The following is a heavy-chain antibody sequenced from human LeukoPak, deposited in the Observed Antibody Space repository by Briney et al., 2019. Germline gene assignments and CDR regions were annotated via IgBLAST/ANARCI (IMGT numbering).Heavy chain of an antibody. Sequence: GGSLRLSCAASGFTFSSYAMHWVRQAPGKGLEWVAVISYDGSNKYYADSVKGRFTISRDNSKNTLYLQMNSLRAEDTAVYYCARAIAVAGTDHFDYWGQGTLVTVSS. J-gene: IGHJ4*02. V-gene: IGHV3-30-3*01. CDR1: GFTFSSYA. D-gene: IGHD6-19*01. CDR2: ISYDGSNK. CDR3: ARAIAVAGTDHFDY.